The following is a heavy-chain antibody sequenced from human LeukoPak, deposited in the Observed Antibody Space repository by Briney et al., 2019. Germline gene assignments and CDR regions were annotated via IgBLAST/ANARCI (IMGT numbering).Heavy chain of an antibody. CDR3: ARVPGALCGGDCYLGGDY. J-gene: IGHJ4*02. V-gene: IGHV1-8*01. CDR2: MNPNSGNT. Sequence: GASVKVSCKASGYTFTSYDINWVRQATGQGLEWMGWMNPNSGNTGYAQKFQGRVTMTRNTSISTAYMELSSLRSEDTAVYYCARVPGALCGGDCYLGGDYWGQGTLVTVSS. CDR1: GYTFTSYD. D-gene: IGHD2-21*02.